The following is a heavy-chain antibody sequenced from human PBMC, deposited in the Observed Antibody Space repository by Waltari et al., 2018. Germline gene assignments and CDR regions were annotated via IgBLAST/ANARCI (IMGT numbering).Heavy chain of an antibody. CDR2: IGSSSSTI. Sequence: EVQLVESGGGLVQPGGSLRLSCAASGLTFSSYSMNWVRQAPGKGLECVSYIGSSSSTIYYADSVKGRFTISRDNAKNSLYLQMNSLRAEDTAVYYCARGTPRWELPRGPDYWGQGTLVTVSS. CDR1: GLTFSSYS. J-gene: IGHJ4*02. D-gene: IGHD1-26*01. V-gene: IGHV3-48*01. CDR3: ARGTPRWELPRGPDY.